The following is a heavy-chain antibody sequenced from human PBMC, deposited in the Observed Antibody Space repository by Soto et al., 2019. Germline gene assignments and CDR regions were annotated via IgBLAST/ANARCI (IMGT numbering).Heavy chain of an antibody. J-gene: IGHJ3*02. Sequence: SETLSLTCAVSSGSISSSNWWSWVRQPPGKGLEWIGEIYHSGSTNYNPSLKSRVTISVDKSKNQFSLKLSSVTAADTAVYYCARGFTMVRGVKPAGAFDIWGQGTMVTVSS. V-gene: IGHV4-4*02. CDR2: IYHSGST. D-gene: IGHD3-10*01. CDR1: SGSISSSNW. CDR3: ARGFTMVRGVKPAGAFDI.